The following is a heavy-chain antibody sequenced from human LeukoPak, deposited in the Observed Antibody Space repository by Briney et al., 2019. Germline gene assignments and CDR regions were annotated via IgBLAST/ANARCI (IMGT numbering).Heavy chain of an antibody. D-gene: IGHD3-10*01. V-gene: IGHV3-30*02. CDR2: IRYDGSNK. CDR3: AKDYHDYGSGSYSDY. Sequence: PGGSLSLSCAASGFTFSSYGMHWVRQAPGKGLEWVAFIRYDGSNKYYADSVKGRFTISRDNSKNTLYLQMNSLRAEDTAVYYCAKDYHDYGSGSYSDYWGQGTLVTVSS. CDR1: GFTFSSYG. J-gene: IGHJ4*02.